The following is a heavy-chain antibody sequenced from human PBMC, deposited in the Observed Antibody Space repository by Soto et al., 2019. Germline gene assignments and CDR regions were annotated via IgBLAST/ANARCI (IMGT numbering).Heavy chain of an antibody. CDR2: INPKSGNI. J-gene: IGHJ3*02. CDR3: ANYWTTSPVGFDI. V-gene: IGHV1-8*02. D-gene: IGHD1-1*01. CDR1: GHTSTNYD. Sequence: QVQLVPSGAEVKKPGASVRVSCKASGHTSTNYDIEWVRQATGQGPAWMGYINPKSGNIGYAQKFQGRVTFTRDTSIRTVYMELSSLRSDETAVYYCANYWTTSPVGFDIWGHGTMVNVSS.